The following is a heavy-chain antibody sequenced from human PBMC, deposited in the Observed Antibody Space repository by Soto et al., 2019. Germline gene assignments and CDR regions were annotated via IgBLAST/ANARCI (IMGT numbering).Heavy chain of an antibody. J-gene: IGHJ4*02. D-gene: IGHD3-9*01. V-gene: IGHV3-30*03. Sequence: GLSXRLSCAASVFTFIIYCMHLFRQAPGKGLEWVAVISYDGSNKYYADSVNGRLTISRYNSKNTLYLQMNSLRAEDTAVYCCERKVADILRLEYWGQGTLVTV. CDR2: ISYDGSNK. CDR3: ERKVADILRLEY. CDR1: VFTFIIYC.